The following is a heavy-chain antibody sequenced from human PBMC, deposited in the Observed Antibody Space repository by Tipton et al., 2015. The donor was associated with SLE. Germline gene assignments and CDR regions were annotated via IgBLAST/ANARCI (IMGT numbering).Heavy chain of an antibody. Sequence: TLSLTCTVSGGSISSGYYWGWIRQPPGKGLEWIGSMYHTGNTYYTPSLRSRVTISIDTSKNQFSLNLNSVTAADTAIYYCTRDAQGYCSGGSCYSLDYWGQGTLVAVSS. D-gene: IGHD2-15*01. CDR3: TRDAQGYCSGGSCYSLDY. CDR2: MYHTGNT. V-gene: IGHV4-38-2*02. J-gene: IGHJ4*02. CDR1: GGSISSGYY.